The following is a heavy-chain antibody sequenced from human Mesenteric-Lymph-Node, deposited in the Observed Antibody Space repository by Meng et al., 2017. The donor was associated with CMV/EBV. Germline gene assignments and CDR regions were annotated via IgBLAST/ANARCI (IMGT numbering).Heavy chain of an antibody. V-gene: IGHV5-51*01. J-gene: IGHJ4*02. CDR2: IYPGNSDT. CDR3: ARHLDGYNPLDY. Sequence: KVSCKGSGYSFSSYWIGWVRQTPGKGLEWLGLIYPGNSDTRYSPSFQGQVTISADKSITTAYLQWSSLKSSDAAMYYCARHLDGYNPLDYWGQGTLVTVSS. D-gene: IGHD5-24*01. CDR1: GYSFSSYW.